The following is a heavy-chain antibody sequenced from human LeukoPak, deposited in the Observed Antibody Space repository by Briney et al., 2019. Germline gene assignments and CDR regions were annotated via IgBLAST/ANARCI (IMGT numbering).Heavy chain of an antibody. D-gene: IGHD2-2*01. V-gene: IGHV1-69*04. CDR2: IIPILGIA. CDR3: ARGMYQLLRDDAFDI. CDR1: GGTFSSYA. J-gene: IGHJ3*02. Sequence: ASVKVSCKASGGTFSSYAISWVRQAPGQGLEWMGRIIPILGIANYAQKFQGRVTITADKSTSTAYMELSSLRSEDTAVYYCARGMYQLLRDDAFDIWGQGTMVTVSS.